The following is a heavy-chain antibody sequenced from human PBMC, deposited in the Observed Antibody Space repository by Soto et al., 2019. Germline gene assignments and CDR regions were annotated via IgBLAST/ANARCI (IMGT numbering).Heavy chain of an antibody. D-gene: IGHD5-12*01. CDR2: IYYSGST. CDR3: ARQVHGYNCFFR. CDR1: GCSISSSSYY. J-gene: IGHJ4*02. V-gene: IGHV4-39*01. Sequence: SETLSLTCTVSGCSISSSSYYWGWISQPPGKGLEWIGSIYYSGSTYYNPSLKRRVTISVDTSKNQFSLKLSSVTAADTAVYYCARQVHGYNCFFRWGQGTLVTVSS.